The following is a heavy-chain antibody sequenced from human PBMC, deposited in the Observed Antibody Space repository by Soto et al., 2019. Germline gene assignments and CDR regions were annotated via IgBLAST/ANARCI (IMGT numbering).Heavy chain of an antibody. Sequence: GGSLRLSCAASGFTFSSYSMNWVRQAPGKGLEWVSSISSSSSYIYYADSVKGRFTISRDNAKNSLYLQMNSLRAEDTAVYYCARDRRHDFWSGYHYFDYWGQGTLVTVSS. V-gene: IGHV3-21*01. CDR2: ISSSSSYI. CDR3: ARDRRHDFWSGYHYFDY. J-gene: IGHJ4*02. CDR1: GFTFSSYS. D-gene: IGHD3-3*01.